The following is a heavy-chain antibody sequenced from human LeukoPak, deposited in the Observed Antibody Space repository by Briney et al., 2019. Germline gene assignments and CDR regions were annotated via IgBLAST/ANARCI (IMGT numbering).Heavy chain of an antibody. Sequence: GASVKVSCKASGYTFTGYYMHWVRQAPGQGLEWMRWINPNSGGTNYAQKFQGRVTMTRDTSISTAYMELSRLRSDDTAVYYCARVESSGYYHPTATIDYWGQGTLVTVSS. CDR2: INPNSGGT. CDR3: ARVESSGYYHPTATIDY. V-gene: IGHV1-2*02. J-gene: IGHJ4*02. D-gene: IGHD3-22*01. CDR1: GYTFTGYY.